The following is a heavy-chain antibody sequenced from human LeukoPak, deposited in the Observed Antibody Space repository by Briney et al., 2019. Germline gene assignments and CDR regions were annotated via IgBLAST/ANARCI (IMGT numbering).Heavy chain of an antibody. CDR2: INPSGGST. J-gene: IGHJ4*02. CDR3: ASSHSSGSHFDY. Sequence: ASVKVSCKASGYTFTSYYMHWVRQAPGQGLEWMGIINPSGGSTSYAQKFQGRVTMTRDISTSTVYMELSSLRSEDTAVYYCASSHSSGSHFDYWGQGTLVTVSS. D-gene: IGHD3-22*01. V-gene: IGHV1-46*01. CDR1: GYTFTSYY.